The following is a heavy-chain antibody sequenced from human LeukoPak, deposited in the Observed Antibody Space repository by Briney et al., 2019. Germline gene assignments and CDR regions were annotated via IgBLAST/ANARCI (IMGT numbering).Heavy chain of an antibody. CDR2: IKSKTDGGTT. CDR1: GFTFSNAW. Sequence: GGSLRLSCAASGFTFSNAWMSWVRQAPGKGLEWVGRIKSKTDGGTTDYAAPVKGRFTISRDDSKNTLYLQMNSLKTEDTAVYYCTTGSIRDRRYYYYYYYMDVWGKGTTVTVSS. J-gene: IGHJ6*03. D-gene: IGHD1-26*01. CDR3: TTGSIRDRRYYYYYYYMDV. V-gene: IGHV3-15*01.